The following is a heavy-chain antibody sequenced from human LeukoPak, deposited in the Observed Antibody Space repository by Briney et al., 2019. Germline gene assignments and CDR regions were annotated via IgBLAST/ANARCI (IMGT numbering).Heavy chain of an antibody. J-gene: IGHJ4*02. V-gene: IGHV4-34*01. Sequence: SETLSLTCAVYGGSFSGYYWSWIRQPPGKGLEWIGEINHSGSTNYNPSLKSRVSISVDTSKNQFSLKLSSVTAADTAVYYCARLGGFGGSYYYNYWGQGTLVTVSS. CDR1: GGSFSGYY. D-gene: IGHD1-26*01. CDR2: INHSGST. CDR3: ARLGGFGGSYYYNY.